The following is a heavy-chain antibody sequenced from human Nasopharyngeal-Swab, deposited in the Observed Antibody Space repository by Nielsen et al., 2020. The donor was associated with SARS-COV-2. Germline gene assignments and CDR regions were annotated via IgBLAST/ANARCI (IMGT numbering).Heavy chain of an antibody. V-gene: IGHV3-21*01. Sequence: VRQMPGKGLEWVSSISSSSSYIYYADSVKGRFTISRDNAKNSLYLQMNSLRAEDTAVYYCARADSYDYRGPFDYWGQGTLVTVSS. D-gene: IGHD5-18*01. J-gene: IGHJ4*02. CDR3: ARADSYDYRGPFDY. CDR2: ISSSSSYI.